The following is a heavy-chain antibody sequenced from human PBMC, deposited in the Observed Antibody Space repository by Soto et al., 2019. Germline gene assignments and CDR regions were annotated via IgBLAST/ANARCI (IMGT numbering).Heavy chain of an antibody. CDR1: GYTFTSYS. CDR2: XXXXNGXT. Sequence: XSVKVSCKASGYTFTSYSMHWVRQAPGQXLXXXXXXXXXNGXTKYXXXXXXXXTXXXXXSXRKAYMEMSSLRSEDTAVYYCARGGETIDYWGQGNLVTV. J-gene: IGHJ4*02. V-gene: IGHV1-3*01. D-gene: IGHD2-21*01. CDR3: ARGGETIDY.